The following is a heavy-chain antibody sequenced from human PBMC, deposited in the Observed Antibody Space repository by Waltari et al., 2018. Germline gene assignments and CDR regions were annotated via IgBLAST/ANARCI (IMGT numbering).Heavy chain of an antibody. V-gene: IGHV4-34*01. CDR3: ARGIGRSRRGDY. Sequence: QVQLQQWGAGLLKPSETLSLTCAVYGGSFSGYYWSWIRQPPGKGLEWIGEINHSGSTNYNPSLKSRVTISVDTSKNQFSLKLSSVTAADTAVYYSARGIGRSRRGDYWGQGTLVTVSS. D-gene: IGHD3-10*01. CDR2: INHSGST. J-gene: IGHJ4*02. CDR1: GGSFSGYY.